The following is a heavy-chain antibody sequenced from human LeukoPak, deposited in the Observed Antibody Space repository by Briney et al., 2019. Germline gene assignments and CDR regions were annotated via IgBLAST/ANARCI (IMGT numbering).Heavy chain of an antibody. V-gene: IGHV1-18*01. CDR1: GYTFTSYG. J-gene: IGHJ4*02. Sequence: ASVKISCKASGYTFTSYGISWVRQAPGQGLEWMGWISAYNGNTNYAQKLQGRVTMTTDTSTSTAYMELRSLRSDDTAVYYCARAVLTRHDILSGYWGQGTLVTVSS. CDR3: ARAVLTRHDILSGY. CDR2: ISAYNGNT. D-gene: IGHD3-9*01.